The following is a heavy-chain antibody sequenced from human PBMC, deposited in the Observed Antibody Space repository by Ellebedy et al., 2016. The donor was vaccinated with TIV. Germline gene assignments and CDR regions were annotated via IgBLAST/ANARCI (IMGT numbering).Heavy chain of an antibody. CDR1: GYTFTNYG. V-gene: IGHV1-18*04. D-gene: IGHD2-2*01. CDR3: AAGWVPAAPLQP. J-gene: IGHJ5*02. Sequence: AASVKVSCKASGYTFTNYGINWVRQAPGQGLEWMGWISAHNGNTNYAQKLQGRVTMTTDTSTSTAYMELRSLRSDDTAVYYCAAGWVPAAPLQPWGQGTLVTVSS. CDR2: ISAHNGNT.